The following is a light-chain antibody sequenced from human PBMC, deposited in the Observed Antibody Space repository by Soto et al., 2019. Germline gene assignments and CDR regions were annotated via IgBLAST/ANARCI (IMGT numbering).Light chain of an antibody. CDR3: QQYNNWPAT. J-gene: IGKJ1*01. CDR1: QRISDN. Sequence: EVVLTQFPASLSVSPGESATLSCRASQRISDNLAWYQQKPGQAPRLLIYGASRRATNIANRISGSGSGTEFTLTINSLQSEDLEVYFCQQYNNWPATFGLGTKVDIK. V-gene: IGKV3-15*01. CDR2: GAS.